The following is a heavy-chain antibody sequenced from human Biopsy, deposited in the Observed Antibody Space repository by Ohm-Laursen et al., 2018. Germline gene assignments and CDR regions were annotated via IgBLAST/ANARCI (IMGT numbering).Heavy chain of an antibody. Sequence: SVKASCNASGATVTSYAISWVRQAPGQGLEWLGRIDPFTGVTNYAHNFQGRVTITADRSTPTAYVEVSSLRSDDTAVFYCATDARWDLSLDAFHVWGQGTKVTVSS. D-gene: IGHD1-26*01. CDR3: ATDARWDLSLDAFHV. V-gene: IGHV1-69*04. J-gene: IGHJ3*01. CDR2: IDPFTGVT. CDR1: GATVTSYA.